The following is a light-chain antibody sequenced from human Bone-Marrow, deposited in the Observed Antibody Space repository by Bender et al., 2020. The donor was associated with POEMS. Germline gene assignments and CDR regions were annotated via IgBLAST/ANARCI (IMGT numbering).Light chain of an antibody. CDR1: SSKFGSYP. Sequence: QSVLTQPPSASGTPGQRVTISCSGSSSKFGSYPVNWYQQLPGAAPKLVIFNNSQRPSGVPDRFSGSNSGTSASLPSRGLLSGDEADFYCATWDDSLNGWVFGGGTKLTVL. CDR2: NNS. CDR3: ATWDDSLNGWV. J-gene: IGLJ3*02. V-gene: IGLV1-44*01.